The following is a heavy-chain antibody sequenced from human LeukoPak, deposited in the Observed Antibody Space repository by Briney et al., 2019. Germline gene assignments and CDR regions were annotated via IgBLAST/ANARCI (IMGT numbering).Heavy chain of an antibody. J-gene: IGHJ6*02. D-gene: IGHD4-17*01. CDR3: ARDPIRATYGHDARDYGMDV. Sequence: GRSLRLSCAASGFTFSSYDMQWVRQATGKGLELVSAIGTGGDTYYPGSVKGRFTISRDNAKISLYMQKNSLRVESTAVYYCARDPIRATYGHDARDYGMDVWGQGTTVTVSS. CDR1: GFTFSSYD. CDR2: IGTGGDT. V-gene: IGHV3-13*04.